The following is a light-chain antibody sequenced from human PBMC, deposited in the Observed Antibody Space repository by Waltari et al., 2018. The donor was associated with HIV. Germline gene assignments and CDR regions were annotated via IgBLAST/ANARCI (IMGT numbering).Light chain of an antibody. CDR2: RSD. J-gene: IGLJ2*01. CDR1: GSNTGIRP. Sequence: QSVLTQPPSASGTPRQRVTISCSGSGSNTGIRPVNWYQQLAGSAPKLLIYRSDLRPSGVPDRFSGSKSATSASLAISGLQSEDEATYYCASWDDSLNGVIFGGGTELTVL. CDR3: ASWDDSLNGVI. V-gene: IGLV1-44*01.